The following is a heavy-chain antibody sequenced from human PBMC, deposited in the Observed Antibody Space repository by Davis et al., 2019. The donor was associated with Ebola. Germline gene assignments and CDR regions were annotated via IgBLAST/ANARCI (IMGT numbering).Heavy chain of an antibody. CDR1: ENSFTNYW. CDR2: IYTGDSDT. V-gene: IGHV5-51*01. D-gene: IGHD3-9*01. J-gene: IGHJ3*02. CDR3: ASLRRAITGFDDGYDI. Sequence: KVSCKDSENSFTNYWIGWVRQMPGKGLEWMGIIYTGDSDTRYSPSFLGQVTISADKSISTAYLQWSSLKASDTAMYYCASLRRAITGFDDGYDIWGQGTMVTVSS.